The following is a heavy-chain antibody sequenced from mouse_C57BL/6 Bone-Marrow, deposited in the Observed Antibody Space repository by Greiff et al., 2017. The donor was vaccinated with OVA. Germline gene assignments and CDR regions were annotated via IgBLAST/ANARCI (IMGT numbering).Heavy chain of an antibody. CDR3: ARGDYDYFDY. CDR2: ISSGSRTI. Sequence: EVHLVESGGGLVKPGGSLKLSCAASGFTFSNYGMHWVRQAPEQGLEWVAYISSGSRTIYYADTVKGRFTISRDNAKNTLFLQMTSMRYEDTAMYYCARGDYDYFDYWGQGTTLTVSS. CDR1: GFTFSNYG. J-gene: IGHJ2*01. D-gene: IGHD2-4*01. V-gene: IGHV5-17*01.